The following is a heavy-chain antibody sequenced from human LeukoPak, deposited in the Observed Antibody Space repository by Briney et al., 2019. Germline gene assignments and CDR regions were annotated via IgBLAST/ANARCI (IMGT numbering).Heavy chain of an antibody. V-gene: IGHV3-49*02. D-gene: IGHD6-19*01. CDR2: MRSKTYGRTT. CDR3: ASRSGLQWLPYFDY. CDR1: GFTFGDYP. Sequence: PGGFLRLSCTCSGFTFGDYPMTWVRQAPGKGLEWVGFMRSKTYGRTTEYAASVKGRFTISRDDSKSIAYLQMNSLETDDTAVYYCASRSGLQWLPYFDYWGPGILVTVSS. J-gene: IGHJ4*02.